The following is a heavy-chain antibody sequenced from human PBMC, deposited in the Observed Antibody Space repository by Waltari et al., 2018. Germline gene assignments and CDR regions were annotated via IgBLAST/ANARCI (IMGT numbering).Heavy chain of an antibody. Sequence: QVQLVQSGAEVKKPGASVKMSCKASGFTLTSYDLHLWRHAPGQSLEWMGWINAGTKYSQKVNARVTITRDTSASTAYIELRDLTSEDTAVYYCARGVYPAGPNYHFGMDVWGQGTTVTVSS. CDR1: GFTLTSYD. CDR3: ARGVYPAGPNYHFGMDV. CDR2: INAGT. D-gene: IGHD6-25*01. J-gene: IGHJ6*02. V-gene: IGHV1-3*01.